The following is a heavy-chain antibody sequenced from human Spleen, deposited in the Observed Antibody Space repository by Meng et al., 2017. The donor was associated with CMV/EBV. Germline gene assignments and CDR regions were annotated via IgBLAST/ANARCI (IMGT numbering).Heavy chain of an antibody. CDR3: ATGWNPYYYAPFDY. Sequence: QVQLVQSGAEVKKPGSSVKVSCKASGGTFSSYAISWVRQAPGQGLEWMGGFDPEDGETIYAQKFQGRVTMTEDTSTDTAYMELSSLRSEDTAVYYCATGWNPYYYAPFDYWGQGTLVTVSS. V-gene: IGHV1-24*01. J-gene: IGHJ4*02. CDR2: FDPEDGET. D-gene: IGHD3-10*01. CDR1: GGTFSSYA.